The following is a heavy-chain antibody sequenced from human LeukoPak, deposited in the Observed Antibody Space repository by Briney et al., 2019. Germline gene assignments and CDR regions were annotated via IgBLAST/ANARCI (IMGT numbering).Heavy chain of an antibody. CDR1: GASMSNHY. CDR3: ASRPSGSTWYGVFDY. Sequence: PSETLSLTCTVSGASMSNHYWSWIRQPPGKGLEWIGYIYDSETTNYNPSLKSRVTMSVDTYKNQFLLHLSSVTAADTALYYCASRPSGSTWYGVFDYWSRGTLVSVSS. D-gene: IGHD6-13*01. CDR2: IYDSETT. J-gene: IGHJ4*02. V-gene: IGHV4-59*11.